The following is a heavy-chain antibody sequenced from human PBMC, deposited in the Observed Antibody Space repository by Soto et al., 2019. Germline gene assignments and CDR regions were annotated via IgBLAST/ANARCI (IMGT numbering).Heavy chain of an antibody. D-gene: IGHD6-19*01. J-gene: IGHJ6*02. CDR3: ARERVAVASYGMDV. CDR2: INPNSGGT. Sequence: ASVKVSCKASGYTFTGYYMHWVRQAPGQGLEWMGWINPNSGGTNYAQKFQGWVTMTRDTSISTAYMELSRLRSDDTAVYYCARERVAVASYGMDVWGQGTTVTVSS. CDR1: GYTFTGYY. V-gene: IGHV1-2*04.